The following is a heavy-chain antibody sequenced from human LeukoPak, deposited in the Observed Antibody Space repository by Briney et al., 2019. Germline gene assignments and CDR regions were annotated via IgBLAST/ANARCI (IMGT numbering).Heavy chain of an antibody. CDR3: ADYGVSGVRNNFY. J-gene: IGHJ4*02. D-gene: IGHD3-3*01. CDR1: GLAFSSYA. Sequence: GGSLRLSCAASGLAFSSYAMSWVRQAPGKGLEWVSTISVASNTFYADSAKGRFTISRDNSRNTVYLQMTSLRADDTAVYYCADYGVSGVRNNFYWGQGTLVTVSS. V-gene: IGHV3-23*01. CDR2: ISVASNT.